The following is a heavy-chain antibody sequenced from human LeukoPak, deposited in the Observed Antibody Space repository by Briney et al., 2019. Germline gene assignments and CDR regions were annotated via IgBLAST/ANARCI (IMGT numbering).Heavy chain of an antibody. D-gene: IGHD3-22*01. CDR1: GYTFTDYY. Sequence: SVKVSCKASGYTFTDYYMHWVRQAPGQGLEWMGRIIPILGIANYAQKFQGRVTITADKSTSTAYMELSSLRSEDTAVYYCARDTRVGGYYYDSSGYLGEIDYWGQGTLVTVSS. CDR2: IIPILGIA. V-gene: IGHV1-69*04. CDR3: ARDTRVGGYYYDSSGYLGEIDY. J-gene: IGHJ4*02.